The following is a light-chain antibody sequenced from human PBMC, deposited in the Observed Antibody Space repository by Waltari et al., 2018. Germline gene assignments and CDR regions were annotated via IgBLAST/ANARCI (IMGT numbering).Light chain of an antibody. V-gene: IGKV1-5*03. CDR1: QSISTW. Sequence: DIQMTQSPSILYASVGARVTITCRASQSISTWLAWYQQKPGKAPKLLIYKASSLESGVPLRFSGSGSGTEFTLTISNLQPDDFATFYCQQYDTYPYTFGQGTKLEIK. J-gene: IGKJ2*01. CDR2: KAS. CDR3: QQYDTYPYT.